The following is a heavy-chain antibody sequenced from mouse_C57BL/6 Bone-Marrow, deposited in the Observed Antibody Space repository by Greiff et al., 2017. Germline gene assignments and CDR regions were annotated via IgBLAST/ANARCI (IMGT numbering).Heavy chain of an antibody. J-gene: IGHJ3*01. CDR3: TTDYGSSYPALVAY. D-gene: IGHD1-1*01. CDR1: GFNIKDDY. Sequence: VQLQQSGAELVRPGASVKLSCTASGFNIKDDYMHWVKQRPEQGLEWIGWIDPENGDTEYASKFQGKATITAATSSNTAYLQLSSLTSEDTAVYYCTTDYGSSYPALVAYWGQGTLVTVSA. V-gene: IGHV14-4*01. CDR2: IDPENGDT.